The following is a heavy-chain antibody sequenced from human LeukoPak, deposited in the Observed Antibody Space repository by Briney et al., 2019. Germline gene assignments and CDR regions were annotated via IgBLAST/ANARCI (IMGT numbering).Heavy chain of an antibody. D-gene: IGHD3-22*01. CDR1: GFTFSNAW. CDR2: IKSKTDGGTT. Sequence: GGSLRLSCAASGFTFSNAWMSWVRQAPGKGLEWVGRIKSKTDGGTTDYAAPVKGRFTISRDDSKNTLYLQMNSLKTEDTAVYYCTAYDSSGYPYDAFDIWGQGTMVTISS. CDR3: TAYDSSGYPYDAFDI. V-gene: IGHV3-15*01. J-gene: IGHJ3*02.